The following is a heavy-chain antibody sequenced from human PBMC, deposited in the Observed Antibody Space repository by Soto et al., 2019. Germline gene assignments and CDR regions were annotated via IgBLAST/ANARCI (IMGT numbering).Heavy chain of an antibody. CDR2: TYYRSKWST. CDR1: GDSVSSISAT. CDR3: ARDLSYSNVWGLDY. Sequence: PSQTLSLTCAISGDSVSSISATWNWIRQSPSGGLEWLGRTYYRSKWSTDYAVSLKSRITINPDTSKNQFSLQLNSVTPEDTAVYYCARDLSYSNVWGLDYWGQGTLVTVSS. D-gene: IGHD6-19*01. J-gene: IGHJ4*01. V-gene: IGHV6-1*01.